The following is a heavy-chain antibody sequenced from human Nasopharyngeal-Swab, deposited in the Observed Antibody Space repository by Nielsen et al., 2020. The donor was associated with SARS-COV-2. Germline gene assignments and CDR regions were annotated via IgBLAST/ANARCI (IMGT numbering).Heavy chain of an antibody. Sequence: GESLKISCAASGFTFSSYSMNWVRQAPGKGLEWVSAISGSGGSTYYADSVKGRFTISRDNSKNTLYLQMNSLRAEDTAVYYCAKVIRGTTVTTAYFDYWGQGTLVTVSS. D-gene: IGHD4-17*01. J-gene: IGHJ4*02. V-gene: IGHV3-23*01. CDR1: GFTFSSYS. CDR2: ISGSGGST. CDR3: AKVIRGTTVTTAYFDY.